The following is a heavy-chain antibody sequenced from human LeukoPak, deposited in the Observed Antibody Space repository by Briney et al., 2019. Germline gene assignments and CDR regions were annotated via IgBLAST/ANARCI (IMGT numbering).Heavy chain of an antibody. V-gene: IGHV3-30*03. CDR1: GFTFRNHG. D-gene: IGHD2-15*01. J-gene: IGHJ4*02. CDR3: AAFIATKLDY. CDR2: ASTDEISQ. Sequence: PGRSLRLSCAYSGFTFRNHGMHWVRQAPGKGLEWVAVASTDEISQSYAGSVKGRFIISRDNSKNTVILQMNTLRTEDTAVYFCAAFIATKLDYWGQGILVSVSS.